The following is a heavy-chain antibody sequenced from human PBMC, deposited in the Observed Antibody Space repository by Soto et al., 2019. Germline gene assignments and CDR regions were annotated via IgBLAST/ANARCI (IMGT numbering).Heavy chain of an antibody. CDR1: GGTFSSYA. V-gene: IGHV1-69*13. D-gene: IGHD6-19*01. CDR2: IIPIFGTA. CDR3: ARDLGSGWYNY. J-gene: IGHJ4*02. Sequence: PEAAVKVSCKASGGTFSSYAISWVRQAPGQGLEWMGGIIPIFGTANYAQNFQGRVTIAADESTNTAYMELSSLRSEDTAVYYCARDLGSGWYNYWGQGTLVTVSS.